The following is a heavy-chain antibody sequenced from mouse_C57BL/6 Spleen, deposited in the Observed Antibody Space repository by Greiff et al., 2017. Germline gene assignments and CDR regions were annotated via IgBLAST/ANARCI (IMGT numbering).Heavy chain of an antibody. V-gene: IGHV14-2*01. D-gene: IGHD3-2*02. Sequence: VQLQQSGAELVKPGASVKLSCTASGFNIKDYYMHWVKQRTEQGLEWIGRIDPEDGETKYATKFQGKATITADTSSNTAYRQLSSLTSEDTAVYYCARPAQATYWFAYWGQGTLVTVSA. CDR2: IDPEDGET. CDR3: ARPAQATYWFAY. J-gene: IGHJ3*01. CDR1: GFNIKDYY.